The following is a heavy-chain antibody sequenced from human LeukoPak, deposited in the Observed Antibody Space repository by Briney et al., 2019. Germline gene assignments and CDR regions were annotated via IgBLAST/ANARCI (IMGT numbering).Heavy chain of an antibody. Sequence: SCKVSGYTLTELSMHWVRQAPGKGLEWVSAISGSGGSTYYADSVKGRFTISRDNSKNTLYLQMNSLRAEDTAVYYCAKEGRVAVAAYYYYYGMDVWGQGTTVTVSS. CDR1: GYTLTELS. V-gene: IGHV3-23*01. CDR3: AKEGRVAVAAYYYYYGMDV. CDR2: ISGSGGST. D-gene: IGHD6-19*01. J-gene: IGHJ6*02.